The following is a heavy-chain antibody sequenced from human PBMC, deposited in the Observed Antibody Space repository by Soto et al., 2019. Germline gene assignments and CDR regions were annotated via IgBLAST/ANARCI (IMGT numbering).Heavy chain of an antibody. Sequence: PSETPSLTPPFSGGSISSYYWVWIRQPPGKGLEWIGYIYYSGSTNYNPSLKSRVTISVDTSKNQFSLKLSSVTAADTAVYYCARILDWFDPWGQGTLVTVSS. CDR1: GGSISSYY. CDR3: ARILDWFDP. CDR2: IYYSGST. J-gene: IGHJ5*02. V-gene: IGHV4-59*01.